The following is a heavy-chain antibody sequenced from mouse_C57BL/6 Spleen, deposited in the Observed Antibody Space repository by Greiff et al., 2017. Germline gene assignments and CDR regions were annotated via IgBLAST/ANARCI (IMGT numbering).Heavy chain of an antibody. V-gene: IGHV1-64*01. CDR3: ARDIYYDYDGFAY. D-gene: IGHD2-4*01. CDR1: GYTFTSYW. J-gene: IGHJ3*01. Sequence: QVQLQQPGAELVKPGASVKLSCKASGYTFTSYWMHWVKQRPGQGLEWIGMIHPNSGSTNYNEKFKSKATLTVDKSSSTAYMQLSSLTSEDSAVYYWARDIYYDYDGFAYWGQGTLVTVSA. CDR2: IHPNSGST.